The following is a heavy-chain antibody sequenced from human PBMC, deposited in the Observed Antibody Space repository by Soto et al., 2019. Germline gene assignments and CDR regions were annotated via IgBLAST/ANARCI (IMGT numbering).Heavy chain of an antibody. CDR2: IYHSGST. CDR3: AREVPSRYFDR. CDR1: GGSISSSNW. D-gene: IGHD3-10*01. V-gene: IGHV4-4*02. Sequence: SETLSLTCAVSGGSISSSNWWSWVRQPPGKGLEWIGEIYHSGSTNYNPSLKSRVTISVDTSKNQFSLKLNSVTAADTAVYYCAREVPSRYFDRWGRGTPVTVSS. J-gene: IGHJ2*01.